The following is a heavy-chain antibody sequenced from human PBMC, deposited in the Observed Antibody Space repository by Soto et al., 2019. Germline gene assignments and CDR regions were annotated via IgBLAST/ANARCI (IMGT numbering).Heavy chain of an antibody. V-gene: IGHV3-15*07. Sequence: GSLRLSCAASGFTFSNAWMNWVRQAPGKGLEWVGRIKSKTDGGTTDYAAPVKGRFTISRDDSKNTLYLQMNSLKTEDTAVYYCTTHYKRGGSYCSSTSCYSSAFDIWGQGTMVTVSS. D-gene: IGHD2-2*01. CDR2: IKSKTDGGTT. J-gene: IGHJ3*02. CDR1: GFTFSNAW. CDR3: TTHYKRGGSYCSSTSCYSSAFDI.